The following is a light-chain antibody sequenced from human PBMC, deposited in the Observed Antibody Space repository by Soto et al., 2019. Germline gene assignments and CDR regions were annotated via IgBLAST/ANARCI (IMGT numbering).Light chain of an antibody. Sequence: EIVLTQYPGPLSLSPGERSTLSCMASQSVSSSYLAWYQQKPGQAPRFLIYGTSSRATGIPDRFSGSGSGTDFTLTISSLQSEDCAIYYCQQYQTGPINFGGGTKV. J-gene: IGKJ4*01. CDR1: QSVSSSY. CDR3: QQYQTGPIN. V-gene: IGKV3-20*01. CDR2: GTS.